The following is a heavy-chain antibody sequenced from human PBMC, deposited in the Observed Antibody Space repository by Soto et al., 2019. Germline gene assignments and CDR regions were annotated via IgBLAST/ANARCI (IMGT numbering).Heavy chain of an antibody. J-gene: IGHJ3*02. CDR1: GGSISSYY. D-gene: IGHD3-10*01. CDR3: ARVGGHWAFDI. CDR2: IYYSGST. Sequence: QVQLQESGPGLVKPSETLSLTCTVSGGSISSYYWSWIRQPPGKGLEWIGYIYYSGSTNYNPSLKSRVTISVDTSKDQFSLKLSSVTAADTAVYYCARVGGHWAFDIWGQGTMVTVSS. V-gene: IGHV4-59*01.